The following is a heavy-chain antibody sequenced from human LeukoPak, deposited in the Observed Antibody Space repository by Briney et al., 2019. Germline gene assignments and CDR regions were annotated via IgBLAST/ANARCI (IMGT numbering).Heavy chain of an antibody. CDR3: ARRKPTGHYYGSGSYRVGSWFDP. V-gene: IGHV1-8*01. CDR2: MNPNSGNT. D-gene: IGHD3-10*01. CDR1: GYTFTSYD. Sequence: ASVKVSCKASGYTFTSYDINWVRQATGQGLEWMGWMNPNSGNTGYAQKFQGRVTMTRNTSISTAYMELSSLRSEDTAVYYCARRKPTGHYYGSGSYRVGSWFDPWGQGTLVTVSS. J-gene: IGHJ5*02.